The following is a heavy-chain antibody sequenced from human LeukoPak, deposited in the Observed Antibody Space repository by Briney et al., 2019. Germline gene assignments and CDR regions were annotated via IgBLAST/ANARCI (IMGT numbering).Heavy chain of an antibody. V-gene: IGHV3-30*04. Sequence: GGSLRLSCAASGFTFSSYAMHWVRQAPGKGLEWVAVISYDGSNKYYADSVKGRFTISRDNSKNTLYLQMNSLRAEDTAVYYCARDGDYGDYALDYWSQGTLVTVSS. J-gene: IGHJ4*02. CDR2: ISYDGSNK. CDR1: GFTFSSYA. D-gene: IGHD4-17*01. CDR3: ARDGDYGDYALDY.